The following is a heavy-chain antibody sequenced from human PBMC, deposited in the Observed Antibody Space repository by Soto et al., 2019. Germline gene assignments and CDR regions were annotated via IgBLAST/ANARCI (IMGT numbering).Heavy chain of an antibody. Sequence: GGSLRLSCAASGFTFDDYAMHWVRQAPGKGLEWVSGISWNSGSIGYADSVKGRFTISRDNAKNSLYLQMNSLRAEDTALYYCAKDLAYYDSSGFYGMDVWGQGTTVTVSS. CDR2: ISWNSGSI. CDR3: AKDLAYYDSSGFYGMDV. J-gene: IGHJ6*02. D-gene: IGHD3-22*01. V-gene: IGHV3-9*01. CDR1: GFTFDDYA.